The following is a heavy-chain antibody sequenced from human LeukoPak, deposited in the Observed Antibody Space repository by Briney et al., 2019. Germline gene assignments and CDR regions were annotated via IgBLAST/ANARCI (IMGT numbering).Heavy chain of an antibody. J-gene: IGHJ4*02. CDR1: GYSFTDYA. V-gene: IGHV1-3*01. CDR2: INAANGST. Sequence: ASVKLSCKASGYSFTDYAMHWVRQAPGQRLEWMGWINAANGSTKYSQKFQGRVTITRDTSASRAYMELSSLRSEDTAVYYCAGTYYYDSSGYYPAFDYWGQGTLVTVSS. D-gene: IGHD3-22*01. CDR3: AGTYYYDSSGYYPAFDY.